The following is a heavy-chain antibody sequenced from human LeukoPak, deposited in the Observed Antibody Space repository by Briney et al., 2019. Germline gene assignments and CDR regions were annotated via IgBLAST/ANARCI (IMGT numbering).Heavy chain of an antibody. Sequence: PGGSLRLSCAASGFTFSSYTMHWVRQAPGKRLQSVSAITSNGGYTHYADSVKGRFTISRDNSWNALFLQMGGLRIEDMAVYYCARVKMGATVSDYYYYYMDVWGKGTTVTVSS. CDR2: ITSNGGYT. J-gene: IGHJ6*03. D-gene: IGHD1-26*01. V-gene: IGHV3-64*02. CDR1: GFTFSSYT. CDR3: ARVKMGATVSDYYYYYMDV.